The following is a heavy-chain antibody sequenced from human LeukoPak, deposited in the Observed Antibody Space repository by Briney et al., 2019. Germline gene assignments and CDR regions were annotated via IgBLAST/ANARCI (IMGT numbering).Heavy chain of an antibody. V-gene: IGHV1-2*02. CDR1: GYTFTGYY. CDR3: ARGPIVVVPAAEGQFDY. CDR2: INPNSGGT. J-gene: IGHJ4*02. Sequence: ASVKVSCKASGYTFTGYYMHWVRQAPGQGLEWMGWINPNSGGTNYAQKFQGRVTMTGDTSISTAYMELSRLRSDDTAVYYCARGPIVVVPAAEGQFDYWGQGTLVTVSS. D-gene: IGHD2-2*01.